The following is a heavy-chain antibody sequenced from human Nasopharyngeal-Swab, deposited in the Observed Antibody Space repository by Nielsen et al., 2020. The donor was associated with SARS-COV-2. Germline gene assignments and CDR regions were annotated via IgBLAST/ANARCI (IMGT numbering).Heavy chain of an antibody. V-gene: IGHV3-74*01. D-gene: IGHD6-13*01. CDR2: ISPDGRST. CDR3: ARVGPAVGFEEYYYYYMDV. CDR1: GFTFSTSW. Sequence: GGSLRLSCAASGFTFSTSWMHWIRQAPGKGLVWVSRISPDGRSTTYADSVKGRFTISRDNAKNTLYLQMNSLRDEDTAVYYCARVGPAVGFEEYYYYYMDVWGKGTTVTVSS. J-gene: IGHJ6*03.